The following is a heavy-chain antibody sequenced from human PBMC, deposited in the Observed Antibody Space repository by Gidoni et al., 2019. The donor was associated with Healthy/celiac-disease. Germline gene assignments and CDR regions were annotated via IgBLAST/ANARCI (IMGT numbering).Heavy chain of an antibody. CDR2: INPNSGGT. D-gene: IGHD3-10*01. V-gene: IGHV1-2*04. CDR3: ARDLMVRGKYYYYYGMDV. Sequence: QVQLVQSGAEVKKPGASVKVSCKASGYTFTGYYMHWVRQAPGQGLEWMGWINPNSGGTNYAQKFQGWVTMTRDTSISTAYMELSRLRSDDTAVYYCARDLMVRGKYYYYYGMDVWGQGTTVTVSS. CDR1: GYTFTGYY. J-gene: IGHJ6*02.